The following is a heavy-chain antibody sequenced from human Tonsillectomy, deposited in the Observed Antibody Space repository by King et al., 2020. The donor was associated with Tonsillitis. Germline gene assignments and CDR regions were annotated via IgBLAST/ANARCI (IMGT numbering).Heavy chain of an antibody. CDR1: GGTFSSYT. CDR3: ARGGTYCSSITCSKNFQH. J-gene: IGHJ1*01. Sequence: QLVQSGAEVKKPGSSVKVSCKASGGTFSSYTISWVRQAPGQGLEWMGGIIPIFGTTNYAQKFQGRVTITADESTSTAYMELSSLRSEDTAVYYCARGGTYCSSITCSKNFQHWGQGTLVTVSS. D-gene: IGHD2-2*01. V-gene: IGHV1-69*01. CDR2: IIPIFGTT.